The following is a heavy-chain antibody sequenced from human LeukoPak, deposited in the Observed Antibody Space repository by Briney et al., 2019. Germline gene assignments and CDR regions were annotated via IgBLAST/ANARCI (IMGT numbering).Heavy chain of an antibody. J-gene: IGHJ6*02. D-gene: IGHD2-2*01. CDR2: ISSSATYI. CDR1: GFTFSDYN. Sequence: GGSLRLSCAASGFTFSDYNMNWVRQAPGKGLEWVSSISSSATYIYYADSVKGRFTISRDNAKTSLSLQMDSLRAEDTAVYYCARILVVPAANYYYSYGMDVWGQGTTVTVSS. CDR3: ARILVVPAANYYYSYGMDV. V-gene: IGHV3-21*06.